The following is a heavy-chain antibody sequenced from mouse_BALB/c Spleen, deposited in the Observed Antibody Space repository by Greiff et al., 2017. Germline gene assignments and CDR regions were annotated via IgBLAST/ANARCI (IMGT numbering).Heavy chain of an antibody. Sequence: DVQLVESGGGLVKPGGSLKLSCAASGFTFSSYTMSWVRQTPEKRLVWVATISSGGSYTYYPDSVKGRFTISRDNAKNTLYLQMSSLKSEDTAMYYGTRDTVRRDPWFAYWGQGTLVTVSA. V-gene: IGHV5-6-4*01. CDR3: TRDTVRRDPWFAY. J-gene: IGHJ3*01. CDR1: GFTFSSYT. CDR2: ISSGGSYT. D-gene: IGHD2-14*01.